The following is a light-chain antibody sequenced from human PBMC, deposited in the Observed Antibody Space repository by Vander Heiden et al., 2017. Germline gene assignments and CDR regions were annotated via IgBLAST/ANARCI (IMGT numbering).Light chain of an antibody. V-gene: IGLV1-44*01. CDR1: DSNIGSDT. CDR3: AAGDDSRSGWV. CDR2: HVN. Sequence: SVLTQSPSASGTPGQTVTISCSGSDSNIGSDTVTWYQQLPGTAPKLLIYHVNQRPSVVPDRFSATKSGTSASLGISGLKSEDDADYYCAAGDDSRSGWVFGGGTKLTV. J-gene: IGLJ3*02.